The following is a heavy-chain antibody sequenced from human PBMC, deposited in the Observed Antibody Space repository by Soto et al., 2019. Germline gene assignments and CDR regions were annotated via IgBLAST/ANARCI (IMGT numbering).Heavy chain of an antibody. CDR3: AKWNGGFDY. D-gene: IGHD3-16*01. V-gene: IGHV3-30*18. CDR1: GFTFSSYG. CDR2: ISYDGSYK. Sequence: QVQLVESGGGVVQPGRSLRLSCAASGFTFSSYGMHWVRQAPGKGLEWVAVISYDGSYKYYADSVKGRFTISRDNSKNTLYLQMNSLRAEDKAVYYCAKWNGGFDYWGQGTQVTVSS. J-gene: IGHJ4*02.